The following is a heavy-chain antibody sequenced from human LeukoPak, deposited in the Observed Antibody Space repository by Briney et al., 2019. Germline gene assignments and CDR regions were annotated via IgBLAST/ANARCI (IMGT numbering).Heavy chain of an antibody. CDR3: AKDQADIVVVVASYYYYYYGMDV. Sequence: GGSLRLSCAASGFTFSSYGMHWVGQAPGKGLEWVAVISYDGSNKYYADSVKGRFTISRDNSKNTLYLQMNSLRAEDTAVYYCAKDQADIVVVVASYYYYYYGMDVWGKGTTVTVSS. CDR2: ISYDGSNK. V-gene: IGHV3-30*18. CDR1: GFTFSSYG. D-gene: IGHD2-15*01. J-gene: IGHJ6*04.